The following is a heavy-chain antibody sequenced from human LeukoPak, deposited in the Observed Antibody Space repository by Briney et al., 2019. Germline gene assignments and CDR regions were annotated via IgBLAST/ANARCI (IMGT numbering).Heavy chain of an antibody. CDR3: ARLFTSYYDFWSGPDHNWFDP. V-gene: IGHV1-18*01. CDR1: GYTFTSYG. J-gene: IGHJ5*02. Sequence: ASVKVSCKASGYTFTSYGISWVRQAPGQGLEWMGWICAYNGNTNYAQKLQGRVTMTTDTSTSTAYMELRSLRSDDTAVYYCARLFTSYYDFWSGPDHNWFDPWGQGTLVTVSS. D-gene: IGHD3-3*01. CDR2: ICAYNGNT.